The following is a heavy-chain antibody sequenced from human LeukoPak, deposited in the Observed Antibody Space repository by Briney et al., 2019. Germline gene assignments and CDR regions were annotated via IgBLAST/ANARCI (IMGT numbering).Heavy chain of an antibody. CDR1: GFTFSTDS. D-gene: IGHD3-9*01. CDR2: ISSSGDYI. V-gene: IGHV3-21*01. Sequence: GGSLRLSCVASGFTFSTDSMNWVRQAPGKGLEWVSSISSSGDYIYYADSVKGRFTISRDNAKNSLFLQMNSLRAEDTAVYYCARDYLYYDILTDGGEHNWFDPWGQGTLVTVSS. J-gene: IGHJ5*02. CDR3: ARDYLYYDILTDGGEHNWFDP.